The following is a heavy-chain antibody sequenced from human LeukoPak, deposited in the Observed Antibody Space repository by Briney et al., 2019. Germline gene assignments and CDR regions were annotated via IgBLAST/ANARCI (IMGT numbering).Heavy chain of an antibody. CDR1: GGSFSGYY. V-gene: IGHV4-34*01. D-gene: IGHD1-26*01. CDR2: INHSGST. Sequence: SETLSLTCAVYGGSFSGYYWSWIRQPPGKGLEWIGEINHSGSTNYNPSLKSRVTISVDTSKNQFSLKLSSVTAADTAVYYCARAVGSRGYYYYGMDVWGQGTTVTVSS. J-gene: IGHJ6*02. CDR3: ARAVGSRGYYYYGMDV.